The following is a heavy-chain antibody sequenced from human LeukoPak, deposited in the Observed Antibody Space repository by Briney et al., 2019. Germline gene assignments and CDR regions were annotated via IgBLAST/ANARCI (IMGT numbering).Heavy chain of an antibody. CDR3: TRADGMGTIMYYFDY. CDR2: ISYGGSNK. J-gene: IGHJ4*02. D-gene: IGHD5-24*01. Sequence: GGSLRLSCAASGFTFSSYAMHWVRQAPGKGLEWVATISYGGSNKYYSHYVKGRFTISRDNSKSTVYLQMNSLRADDTAVYYCTRADGMGTIMYYFDYWGQGTLVTVSS. V-gene: IGHV3-30*04. CDR1: GFTFSSYA.